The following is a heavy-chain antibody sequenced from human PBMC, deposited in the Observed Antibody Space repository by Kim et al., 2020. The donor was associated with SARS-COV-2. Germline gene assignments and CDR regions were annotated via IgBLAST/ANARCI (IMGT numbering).Heavy chain of an antibody. J-gene: IGHJ3*02. CDR1: GFTFSSYA. D-gene: IGHD3-22*01. V-gene: IGHV3-30-3*01. CDR3: ARDPDYYDSSGYYYGAAFDI. CDR2: ISYDGSNK. Sequence: GGSLRLSCAASGFTFSSYAMHWVRQAPGKGLEWVAVISYDGSNKYYADSVKGRFTISRDNSKNTLYLQMNSLRAEDTAVYYCARDPDYYDSSGYYYGAAFDIWGQGTMVTVSS.